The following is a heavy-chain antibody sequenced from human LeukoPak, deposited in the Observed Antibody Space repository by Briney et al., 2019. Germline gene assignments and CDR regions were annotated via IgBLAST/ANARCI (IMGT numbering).Heavy chain of an antibody. J-gene: IGHJ6*02. Sequence: GGSLRLSCAASGFTFSSYSMNWVRQAPGKGLEWVSSISSSSSYVYYADSVKGRFTISRDNAKNSLYLQMNSLRAEDTAVYYCARDDYTRGNGMDVWGQGTTVTVSS. CDR3: ARDDYTRGNGMDV. CDR2: ISSSSSYV. D-gene: IGHD4-4*01. CDR1: GFTFSSYS. V-gene: IGHV3-21*01.